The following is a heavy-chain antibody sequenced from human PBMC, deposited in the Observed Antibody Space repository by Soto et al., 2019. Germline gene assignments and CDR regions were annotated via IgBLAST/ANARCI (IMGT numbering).Heavy chain of an antibody. CDR1: DFTLKNAW. Sequence: GGSLRLSCAASDFTLKNAWTSWVRQAPGKGLEWVGRIRTKTDGGTTDYAAPLKGRFTISRDDSKDTLYLQINSLKIEDTAVYYCTTGHYWGQGTLVTVSS. J-gene: IGHJ4*01. CDR2: IRTKTDGGTT. V-gene: IGHV3-15*07. CDR3: TTGHY.